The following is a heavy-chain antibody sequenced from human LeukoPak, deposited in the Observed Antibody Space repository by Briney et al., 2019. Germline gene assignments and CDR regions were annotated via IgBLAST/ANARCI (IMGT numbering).Heavy chain of an antibody. CDR3: VRHLATSGSYPLDY. CDR2: ISGIANAI. D-gene: IGHD2-15*01. J-gene: IGHJ4*02. CDR1: GFNFGGYA. Sequence: GGSLRLSCTASGFNFGGYAINWVRQAPGAGLEWVSAISGIANAIFYASSVKGRFTISRDNSKNTLSLQMTSLRAEDTAVYYCVRHLATSGSYPLDYWGQGALVTVSS. V-gene: IGHV3-23*01.